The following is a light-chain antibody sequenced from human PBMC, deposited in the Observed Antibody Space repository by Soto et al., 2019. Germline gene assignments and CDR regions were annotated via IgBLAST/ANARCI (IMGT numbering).Light chain of an antibody. V-gene: IGKV1-39*01. CDR3: QRGYRTPFT. CDR1: QSMSSY. Sequence: DIQMTQSPSSLSLSVGDRVTITCRASQSMSSYLYRYQQKSGESPKLLTYAASSLQSGVPSRFCGSGSETEFKLTIGSLQPEDFANYYRQRGYRTPFTSGPGTKVDSK. J-gene: IGKJ3*01. CDR2: AAS.